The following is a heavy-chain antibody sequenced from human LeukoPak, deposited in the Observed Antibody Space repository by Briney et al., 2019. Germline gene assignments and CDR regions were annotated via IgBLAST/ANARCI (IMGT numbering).Heavy chain of an antibody. Sequence: ASVKVSCKASGYTFTSYGISWVRQAPGQGLEWMGWISAYNGNTNYAQKLQGRVTMTTDTSTSTAYMELSSLRSEDTAVYYCARVGSSWHYYYYYYMDVWGKGTTVTVSS. CDR3: ARVGSSWHYYYYYYMDV. J-gene: IGHJ6*03. V-gene: IGHV1-18*01. CDR2: ISAYNGNT. CDR1: GYTFTSYG. D-gene: IGHD6-13*01.